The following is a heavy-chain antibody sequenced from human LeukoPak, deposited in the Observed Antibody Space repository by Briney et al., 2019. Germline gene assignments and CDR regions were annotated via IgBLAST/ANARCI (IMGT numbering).Heavy chain of an antibody. CDR2: FYYSGST. D-gene: IGHD2-2*01. J-gene: IGHJ6*03. CDR1: GGSISSGGYY. V-gene: IGHV4-31*03. CDR3: ARVEASSTTLYYYYYYMDV. Sequence: EASETLSLTCTVSGGSISSGGYYWSWIRQHPGKGLEWIGYFYYSGSTYYNPSLKSRVTISVDTSKNQFSLKLSSVTAADTAVYYCARVEASSTTLYYYYYYMDVWGKGTTVTVSS.